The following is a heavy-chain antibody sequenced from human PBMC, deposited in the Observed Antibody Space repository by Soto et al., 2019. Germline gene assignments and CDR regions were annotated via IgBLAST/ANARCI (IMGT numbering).Heavy chain of an antibody. CDR1: GYTVTNCG. J-gene: IGHJ4*02. CDR2: ISADNGHT. CDR3: ASGGTPFDY. V-gene: IGHV1-18*01. Sequence: QVQLVPAGAEVKKPGASVKVSCKASGYTVTNCGISWVRQAPGQGLEWMGGISADNGHTNYAQKFQGRVTMTTDTSTSIASMEVRSLSFDETAVYDCASGGTPFDYWGQGTLVTVSS. D-gene: IGHD3-16*01.